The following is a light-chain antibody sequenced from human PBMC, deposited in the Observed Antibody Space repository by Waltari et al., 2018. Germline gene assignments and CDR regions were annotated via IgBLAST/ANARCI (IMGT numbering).Light chain of an antibody. CDR3: QQYTSFSLN. V-gene: IGKV1-5*03. CDR2: KAS. CDR1: QNISSW. Sequence: IQMTQSPSSLSASIGDRVTFTCRASQNISSWLAWYQQKPGKAPKLLISKASALESGVPSRCSGSGAGTEFTLTISSLQPDDFATYYGQQYTSFSLNVGGGTTVEIK. J-gene: IGKJ4*01.